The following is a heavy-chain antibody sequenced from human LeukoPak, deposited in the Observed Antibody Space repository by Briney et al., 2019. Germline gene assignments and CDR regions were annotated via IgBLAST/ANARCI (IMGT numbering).Heavy chain of an antibody. D-gene: IGHD6-13*01. CDR2: ISYDGSNK. J-gene: IGHJ6*02. CDR1: GFTFSSYD. Sequence: GGSLRLSCAASGFTFSSYDMHWVRQAPGKGLEWVAGISYDGSNKYYADSVKGRFTISRDNSKNTLDLQMTSLRAEDTAVYYCAKHAAAAGHGMDVWGQGTTVTVSS. CDR3: AKHAAAAGHGMDV. V-gene: IGHV3-30*18.